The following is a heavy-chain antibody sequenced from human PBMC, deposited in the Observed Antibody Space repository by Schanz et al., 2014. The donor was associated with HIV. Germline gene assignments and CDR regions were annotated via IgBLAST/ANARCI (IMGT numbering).Heavy chain of an antibody. J-gene: IGHJ5*02. D-gene: IGHD2-2*03. CDR1: GYTFTSYD. CDR2: MNANSGGT. Sequence: QVQLVQSGAEVKKPGASVKVSCKASGYTFTSYDINWVRQATGQGLEWMGWMNANSGGTNSAQKFQGRVTMSMDTSISTAYMEVRSLRSDDTALYFCAREVDIVVVPAAIVGWFDPWGQGTLVTVSS. CDR3: AREVDIVVVPAAIVGWFDP. V-gene: IGHV1-2*02.